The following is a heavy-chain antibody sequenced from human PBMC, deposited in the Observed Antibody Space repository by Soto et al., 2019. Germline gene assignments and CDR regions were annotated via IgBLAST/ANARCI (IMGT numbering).Heavy chain of an antibody. CDR2: IYYSGST. D-gene: IGHD4-17*01. Sequence: SETLSLTCTVSGGSISSSSYYWGWIRQPPGKGLEWIGSIYYSGSTYYNPSLKSRVTISVDTSKDQFALKLSSVTAADTAVYYCARQSTVTYYFDSWGQGTLVTVSS. CDR1: GGSISSSSYY. J-gene: IGHJ4*02. V-gene: IGHV4-39*01. CDR3: ARQSTVTYYFDS.